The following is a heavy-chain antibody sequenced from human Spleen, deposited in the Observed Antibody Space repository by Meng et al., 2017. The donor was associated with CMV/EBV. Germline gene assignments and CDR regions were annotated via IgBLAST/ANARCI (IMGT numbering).Heavy chain of an antibody. CDR3: TRRDILTGYNDY. Sequence: GESLKISCQASGYSFSTYYIAWVRQMPGKGLEWMGIIYPDDSDTRYSPSFQGQVTISADKSISTAYLQWSSLKASDTAIYYCTRRDILTGYNDYWGQGTLVTVSS. CDR2: IYPDDSDT. V-gene: IGHV5-51*01. J-gene: IGHJ4*02. D-gene: IGHD3-9*01. CDR1: GYSFSTYY.